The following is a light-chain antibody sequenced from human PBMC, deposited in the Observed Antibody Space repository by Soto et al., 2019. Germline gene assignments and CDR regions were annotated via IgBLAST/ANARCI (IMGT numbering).Light chain of an antibody. V-gene: IGKV1-5*03. CDR1: QTISSW. CDR3: QQYHYYWT. J-gene: IGKJ1*01. CDR2: KAS. Sequence: DIQMTQSPSTLSASVGDRVTITCRASQTISSWLAWYQQKPGKAPKLLIYKASSLESGVPSRFSGSGSGTEFTLTISSLQPDDFATYYCQQYHYYWTFGQGTKVEIK.